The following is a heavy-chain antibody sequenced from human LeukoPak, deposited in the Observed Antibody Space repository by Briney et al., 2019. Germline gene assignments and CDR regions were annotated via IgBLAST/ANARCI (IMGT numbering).Heavy chain of an antibody. D-gene: IGHD2-21*02. Sequence: GGSLRLSCAASGFTVSSNYMSWVRQAPGKGLEWVSVIYSGGSTYYTDSVKGRFTISRDNSKNTLYLQMNSLRAEDTAVYYCASQWAAYCGGDCYSEDWGQGTLVTVSS. CDR3: ASQWAAYCGGDCYSED. CDR2: IYSGGST. V-gene: IGHV3-66*04. CDR1: GFTVSSNY. J-gene: IGHJ4*02.